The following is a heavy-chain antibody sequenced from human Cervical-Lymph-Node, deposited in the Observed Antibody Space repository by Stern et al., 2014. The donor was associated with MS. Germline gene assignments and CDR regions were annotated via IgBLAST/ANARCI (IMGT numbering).Heavy chain of an antibody. J-gene: IGHJ6*02. D-gene: IGHD1-26*01. Sequence: EQLVGSGAEVKKPGSSVKVSCKASGCTFSSYAISWVRQAPGQGLEWMGGIIPVLGTANSAQKLQGRATITADEAANTAHMQVSSLRSEDTAVYYCARGELKEELVRGMAVWGQGTTVTVSS. CDR3: ARGELKEELVRGMAV. CDR2: IIPVLGTA. CDR1: GCTFSSYA. V-gene: IGHV1-69*01.